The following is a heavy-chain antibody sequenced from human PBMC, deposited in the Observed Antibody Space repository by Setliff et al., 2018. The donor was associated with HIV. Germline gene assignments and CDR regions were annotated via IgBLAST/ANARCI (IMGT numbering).Heavy chain of an antibody. D-gene: IGHD2-21*02. V-gene: IGHV1-18*04. CDR2: ISGLTGEV. CDR3: ARGGLGFLDWCLPDS. CDR1: GYDFSSYS. J-gene: IGHJ4*02. Sequence: ASVKVSCKASGYDFSSYSMMWVRQTPGQGLEWLGWISGLTGEVRLAKEFQGRVTLTTSAYTAYMELKSLRSEDRGVYYCARGGLGFLDWCLPDSWGQGTLVTVSS.